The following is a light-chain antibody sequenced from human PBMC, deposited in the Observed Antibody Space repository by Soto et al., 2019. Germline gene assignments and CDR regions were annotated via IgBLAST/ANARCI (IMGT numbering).Light chain of an antibody. CDR3: QQSYSTPRT. CDR2: DAS. J-gene: IGKJ1*01. V-gene: IGKV3-15*01. Sequence: EIVMTQSPATLSVSPGERVTLSCRASQSAISNLAWYQQKPGQTPRLLIYDASTRATDIPARFSGSGSGTDFTLTISSLQPEDFATYYCQQSYSTPRTFGQGTKVDIK. CDR1: QSAISN.